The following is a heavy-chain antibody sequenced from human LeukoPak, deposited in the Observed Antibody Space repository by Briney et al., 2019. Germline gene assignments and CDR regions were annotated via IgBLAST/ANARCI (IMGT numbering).Heavy chain of an antibody. CDR2: ISYNSDTI. CDR1: GFTFYDYT. J-gene: IGHJ2*01. V-gene: IGHV3-9*01. D-gene: IGHD2-21*02. CDR3: AKDYCGGDCYSGWYFDL. Sequence: GGSLRVSCAASGFTFYDYTMHWVRHAPGQGLEWVSGISYNSDTIAYADSVKGRFTISRDKDKNSLYLQMNSLRAEATALYYCAKDYCGGDCYSGWYFDLWGRGTRVTVS.